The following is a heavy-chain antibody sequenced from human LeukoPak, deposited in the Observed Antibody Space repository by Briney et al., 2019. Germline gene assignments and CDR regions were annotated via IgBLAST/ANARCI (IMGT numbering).Heavy chain of an antibody. CDR3: AREGYPSLIDY. CDR1: GGSISSYY. V-gene: IGHV4-59*01. D-gene: IGHD6-13*01. J-gene: IGHJ4*02. Sequence: SETLSLTCTVSGGSISSYYWSWIRQPPGKGLEWIGYIYYSGSTNYNPSLKSRVTISVDTSKNQFSLKLSSVTAADTAVYYCAREGYPSLIDYWGQGTLVTVSS. CDR2: IYYSGST.